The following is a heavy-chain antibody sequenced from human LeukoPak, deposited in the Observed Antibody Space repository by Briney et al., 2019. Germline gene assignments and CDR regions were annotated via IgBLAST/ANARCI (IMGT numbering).Heavy chain of an antibody. CDR1: GYTFTVYF. CDR2: INAGNGNT. J-gene: IGHJ4*02. Sequence: RASVKVSCKASGYTFTVYFIHWVRQAPGQRLEWMGWINAGNGNTKYSQKFQGRVTFTRDTSANTAYMELSSLRSEDTAVYYCADLTDPPWSWGQGTLVTVSS. CDR3: ADLTDPPWS. D-gene: IGHD2-15*01. V-gene: IGHV1-3*01.